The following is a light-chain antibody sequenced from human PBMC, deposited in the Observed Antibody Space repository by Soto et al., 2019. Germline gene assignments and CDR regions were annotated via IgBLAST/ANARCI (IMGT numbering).Light chain of an antibody. CDR2: LGS. V-gene: IGKV2-28*01. Sequence: DIVLTQSPLSLPVTPGEPASISCRSRQSLLSSNGNNYLDWYLQKPGQSPQVLIYLGSNRASGVPDRFSGSGSGTDFTLKISRVEAEDVGVYYGMQGLTTPLTFGGGTKVEIK. CDR1: QSLLSSNGNNY. CDR3: MQGLTTPLT. J-gene: IGKJ4*01.